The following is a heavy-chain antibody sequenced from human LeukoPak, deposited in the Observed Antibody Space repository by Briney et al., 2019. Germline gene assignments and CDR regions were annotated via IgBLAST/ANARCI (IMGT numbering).Heavy chain of an antibody. CDR2: ISSSSSYI. V-gene: IGHV3-21*01. D-gene: IGHD4-17*01. CDR1: GFTFSSYS. CDR3: ARDDLRLGDYGLYPYYYYYGMDV. Sequence: GGSLRLSCAASGFTFSSYSMNWVRQAPGKGLEWVSSISSSSSYIYYADSVKGRFTISRDNAKNSLYLQMNSLRAEDTAVYYCARDDLRLGDYGLYPYYYYYGMDVWGQGTTVTVSS. J-gene: IGHJ6*02.